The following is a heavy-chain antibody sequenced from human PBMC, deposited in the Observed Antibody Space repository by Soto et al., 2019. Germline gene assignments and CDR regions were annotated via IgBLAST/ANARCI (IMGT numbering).Heavy chain of an antibody. CDR1: GYSFTIYW. D-gene: IGHD3-22*01. Sequence: GESLKISCRGSGYSFTIYWIGWVRQMPGKGLEWMGIIYPGDSDTRYSPSFQGQVTISADKSISTAYLQWSSLKASDTAMYYCARXGLGYDSSGYYSGYFDYWGQGTLVTVSS. V-gene: IGHV5-51*01. CDR3: ARXGLGYDSSGYYSGYFDY. J-gene: IGHJ4*02. CDR2: IYPGDSDT.